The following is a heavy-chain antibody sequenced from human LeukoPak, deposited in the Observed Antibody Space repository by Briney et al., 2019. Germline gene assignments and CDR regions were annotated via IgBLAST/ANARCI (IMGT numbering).Heavy chain of an antibody. Sequence: GGSLRLSCAASGSTFSSYAMSWVRQAPGKGLEWVSAISGSGGSTCYADSVKGRFTISRDNSKNTLYLQMNSLRAEDTAVYYCAKGGYYYDRRFDYWGQGTLVTVSS. V-gene: IGHV3-23*01. J-gene: IGHJ4*02. CDR1: GSTFSSYA. CDR3: AKGGYYYDRRFDY. CDR2: ISGSGGST. D-gene: IGHD3-22*01.